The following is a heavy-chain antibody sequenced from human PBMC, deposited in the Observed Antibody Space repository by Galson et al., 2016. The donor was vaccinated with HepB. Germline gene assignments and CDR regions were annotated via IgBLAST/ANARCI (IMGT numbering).Heavy chain of an antibody. J-gene: IGHJ4*02. CDR3: VRVTGRNWTPIDH. Sequence: SVKVSCKASGFTFSNYAMHWVRQAPGQGLEWMGWINSYNGDTKKSQQFKGRITMTRDTTAATVYLELTTLTFDDTAVYYCVRVTGRNWTPIDHWGQGTLVIVAS. D-gene: IGHD1-1*01. CDR1: GFTFSNYA. V-gene: IGHV1-3*04. CDR2: INSYNGDT.